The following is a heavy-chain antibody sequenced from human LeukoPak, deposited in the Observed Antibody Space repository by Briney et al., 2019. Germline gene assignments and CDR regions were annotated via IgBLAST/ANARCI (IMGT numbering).Heavy chain of an antibody. CDR2: ISGSGGST. Sequence: PGGSLRLSCAASGFTFSSYGMSWVRQAPGKGLEWVSAISGSGGSTYYADSVKGRFTISRDNAKNSLYLQMNSLRAEDTAVYYCASYSSSLYYWGQGTLVTVSS. J-gene: IGHJ4*02. V-gene: IGHV3-23*01. D-gene: IGHD6-6*01. CDR3: ASYSSSLYY. CDR1: GFTFSSYG.